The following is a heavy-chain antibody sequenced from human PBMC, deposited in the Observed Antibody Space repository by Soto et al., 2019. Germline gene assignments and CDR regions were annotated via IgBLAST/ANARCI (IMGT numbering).Heavy chain of an antibody. CDR3: ARVADSGSFDY. CDR1: GDSISSHY. CDR2: INYSGST. J-gene: IGHJ4*02. Sequence: SETLSLTCTVSGDSISSHYWSWIRQPPGKELEWIEDINYSGSTNYNPSHKSRVTILVDTSKNQISLKVSSVTAADTAVYYCARVADSGSFDYWGQGTLVTSPQ. V-gene: IGHV4-59*11. D-gene: IGHD1-26*01.